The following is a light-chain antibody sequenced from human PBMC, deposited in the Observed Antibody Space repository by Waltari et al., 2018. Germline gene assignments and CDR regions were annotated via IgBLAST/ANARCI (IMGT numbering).Light chain of an antibody. CDR2: DTT. V-gene: IGLV7-46*01. CDR1: TGLVSNGFY. J-gene: IGLJ3*02. Sequence: QAVVTQEPSLTVSPGGTVTFTCGSNTGLVSNGFYPYWFQQKPGQVPRTLIYDTTSKQSWTPARCSASVLGGKSVLTLSGAQPEDEAHYYCLLAYYGGRRVFGGGTKLTVL. CDR3: LLAYYGGRRV.